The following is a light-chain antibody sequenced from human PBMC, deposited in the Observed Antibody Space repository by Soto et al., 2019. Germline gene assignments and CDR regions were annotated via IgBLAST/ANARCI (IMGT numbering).Light chain of an antibody. CDR3: QQSYSSPHMYT. Sequence: DIQMTQSPSSLSASVGDRVTITCRAIQSISSSLNWYQQKPGKAPDLLSYASSHLPSGVPSRFSGSGSGTDFPLTISSLQPEDFATYYCQQSYSSPHMYTFGQGTKLEIK. CDR2: ASS. CDR1: QSISSS. V-gene: IGKV1-39*01. J-gene: IGKJ2*01.